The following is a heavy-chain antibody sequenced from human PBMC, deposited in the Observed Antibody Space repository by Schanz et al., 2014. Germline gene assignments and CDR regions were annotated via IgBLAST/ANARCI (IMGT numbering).Heavy chain of an antibody. CDR1: GFTFSSYG. V-gene: IGHV3-13*01. CDR2: IGYLGDT. Sequence: VQLVESGGGVVQFGRSLRLSCVASGFTFSSYGMHWVRQGTGKGLEWVSTIGYLGDTYYPDSVKSRFTVTRNSGQNSLYLQMNSRRAGDTAVYYCARANYRRKIDFDYWGRGTLVTVSS. CDR3: ARANYRRKIDFDY. D-gene: IGHD3-10*01. J-gene: IGHJ4*02.